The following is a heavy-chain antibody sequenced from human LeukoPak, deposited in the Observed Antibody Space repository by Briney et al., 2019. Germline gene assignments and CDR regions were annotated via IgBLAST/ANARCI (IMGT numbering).Heavy chain of an antibody. CDR3: AKGGIPTGPYYYFYYMDV. V-gene: IGHV3-21*01. J-gene: IGHJ6*03. Sequence: GGSLRLSCAASGFTFSSYSMNWVRQAPGKGLEWVSSISSSSSYIYYADSVKGRFTISRDNSRNTVYLQMDSLRPEDTAVYHCAKGGIPTGPYYYFYYMDVWGNGTTVTVSS. CDR2: ISSSSSYI. CDR1: GFTFSSYS. D-gene: IGHD3/OR15-3a*01.